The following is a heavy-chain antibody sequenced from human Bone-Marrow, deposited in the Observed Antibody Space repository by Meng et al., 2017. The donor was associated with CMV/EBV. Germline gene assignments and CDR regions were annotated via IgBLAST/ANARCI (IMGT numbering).Heavy chain of an antibody. CDR1: GFFFSSYW. J-gene: IGHJ4*02. V-gene: IGHV3-21*01. CDR2: ISSSSSYI. Sequence: GESLKISCAASGFFFSSYWMSWVRQAPGKGLEWVSSISSSSSYIYYADSVKGRFTISRDNAKNSLYLQMNSLRAEDTAVYYCARGEGWGQGTLVTVSS. CDR3: ARGEG.